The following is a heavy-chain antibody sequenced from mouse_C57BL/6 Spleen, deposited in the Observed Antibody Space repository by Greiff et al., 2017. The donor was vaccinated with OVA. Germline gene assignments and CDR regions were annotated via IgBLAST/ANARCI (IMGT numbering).Heavy chain of an antibody. D-gene: IGHD4-1*01. CDR2: INYDGSST. V-gene: IGHV5-16*01. Sequence: DVKLVESEGGLVQPGSSMKLSCTASGFTFSDYYMAWVRQVPEKGLEWVANINYDGSSTYYLDSLKSRFIISRDNAKNILYLQMSSLKSEDTATYYCARGKLTGYFDYWGQGTTLTVSS. CDR3: ARGKLTGYFDY. CDR1: GFTFSDYY. J-gene: IGHJ2*01.